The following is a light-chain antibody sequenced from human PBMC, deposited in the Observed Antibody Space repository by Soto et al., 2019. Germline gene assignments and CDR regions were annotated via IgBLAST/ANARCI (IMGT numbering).Light chain of an antibody. J-gene: IGKJ4*01. CDR2: GAS. Sequence: EIVMTQSPATLSVSPGERATLSCRASETVAGSYLAWYQQKPGQAPRLLIYGASNRATGIPDRFSGSGSGTDFTLTISRLEPEDSAVYYCQQYDNSPLTFGGGSKV. V-gene: IGKV3-20*01. CDR3: QQYDNSPLT. CDR1: ETVAGSY.